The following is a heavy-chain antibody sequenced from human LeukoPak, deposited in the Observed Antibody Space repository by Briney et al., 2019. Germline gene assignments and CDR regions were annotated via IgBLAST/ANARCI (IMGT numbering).Heavy chain of an antibody. V-gene: IGHV1-2*02. J-gene: IGHJ4*02. CDR3: ARAGYSGRYSPIDY. CDR1: GYTFSDYY. D-gene: IGHD2-15*01. Sequence: GASVKVSCKASGYTFSDYYMHWVRQAPGQGLEWMGWINPNSGGTNYAQKFQGRVTMTRDTSISTAYMELSRLRSDDTAVYYCARAGYSGRYSPIDYWGQGTLVTVSS. CDR2: INPNSGGT.